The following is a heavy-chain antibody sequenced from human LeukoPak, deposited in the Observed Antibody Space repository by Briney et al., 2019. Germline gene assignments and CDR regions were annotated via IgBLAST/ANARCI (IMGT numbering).Heavy chain of an antibody. CDR1: GFTFSSYE. CDR2: IFSKSHGETT. D-gene: IGHD3-22*01. J-gene: IGHJ4*02. V-gene: IGHV3-15*01. CDR3: SSHYDGSGDY. Sequence: GGSLRLSCAGSGFTFSSYEMNWVRQAPGKGLEWVGRIFSKSHGETTYYAAPVKGRFTISRDDSKDTLYLQMNSLQTEDTGVYYCSSHYDGSGDYWGQGTLVTVSS.